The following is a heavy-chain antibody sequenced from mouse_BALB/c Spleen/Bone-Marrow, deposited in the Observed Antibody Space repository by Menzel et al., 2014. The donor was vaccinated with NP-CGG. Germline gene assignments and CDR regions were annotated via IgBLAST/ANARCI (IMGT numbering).Heavy chain of an antibody. D-gene: IGHD2-5*01. CDR2: IDPYYGGT. V-gene: IGHV1S135*01. J-gene: IGHJ3*01. CDR1: GYSFXGYN. Sequence: EVQRVESGPELEKPGASVKISCKASGYSFXGYNMNWVKQSDGRSLEWIGNIDPYYGGTSYNQKFRGKATLTVDKSSSTDYMQLTSLTSEDSAVYYCARNRFDSNALGYWGQGTLVTVSA. CDR3: ARNRFDSNALGY.